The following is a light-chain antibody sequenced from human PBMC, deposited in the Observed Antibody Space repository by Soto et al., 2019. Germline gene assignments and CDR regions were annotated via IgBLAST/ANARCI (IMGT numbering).Light chain of an antibody. Sequence: DIVMTQSPDSLAVSLGERATINCKSSQSVLYSSNNKNYLAWYKQKPGQPPNLLIYWASTRESGVTDRFSGSGSGTDFTLTINSLQAEDVAVYYCQQYYSIPITFGQGTRLEI. V-gene: IGKV4-1*01. CDR2: WAS. J-gene: IGKJ5*01. CDR1: QSVLYSSNNKNY. CDR3: QQYYSIPIT.